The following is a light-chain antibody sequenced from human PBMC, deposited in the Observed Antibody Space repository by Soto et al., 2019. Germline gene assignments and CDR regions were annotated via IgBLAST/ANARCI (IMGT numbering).Light chain of an antibody. CDR3: QQYNDYSWT. CDR1: QSISIW. J-gene: IGKJ1*01. CDR2: KAS. V-gene: IGKV1-5*03. Sequence: DIQMTQSPSTLSASVGDRVAITCRASQSISIWLAWYQQKPGKAPKLLIYKASSLESGVPSRFSGSGSGTEFTLTISSLRPDDFATYYCQQYNDYSWTFGQGTKVELK.